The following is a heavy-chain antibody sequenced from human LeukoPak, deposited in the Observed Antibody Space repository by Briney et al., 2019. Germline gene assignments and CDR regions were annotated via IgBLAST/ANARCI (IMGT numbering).Heavy chain of an antibody. V-gene: IGHV3-23*01. CDR2: ISGSGGST. D-gene: IGHD5-18*01. CDR3: ANSGVYSYGLYFDY. CDR1: GFTFSSYA. Sequence: GGSLRLSXAASGFTFSSYAMSWVRQAPGKGLEWDSAISGSGGSTYYADSVKGRFTISRDNSKNTLYLQMNSLRAEDTAVYYCANSGVYSYGLYFDYWGQGTLVTVSS. J-gene: IGHJ4*02.